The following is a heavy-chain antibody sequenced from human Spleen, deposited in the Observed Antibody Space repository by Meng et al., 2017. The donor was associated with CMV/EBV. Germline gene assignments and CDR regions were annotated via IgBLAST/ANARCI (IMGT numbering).Heavy chain of an antibody. V-gene: IGHV3-48*04. Sequence: GESLKISCVASGFTFSSYTMNWVRQAPGKGLEWVSGISWNSGSIGYADSVKGRFTISRDNAKNSLYLQMNSLRAEDTAVYYCARDPVYYYYGMDVWGQGTTVTVSS. CDR1: GFTFSSYT. J-gene: IGHJ6*02. CDR2: ISWNSGSI. CDR3: ARDPVYYYYGMDV.